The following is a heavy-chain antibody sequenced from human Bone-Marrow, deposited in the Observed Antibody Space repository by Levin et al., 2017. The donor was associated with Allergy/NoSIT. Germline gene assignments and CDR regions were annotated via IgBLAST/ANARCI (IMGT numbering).Heavy chain of an antibody. CDR2: ISTSGDST. J-gene: IGHJ4*02. D-gene: IGHD6-19*01. V-gene: IGHV3-23*01. CDR1: GFTVSNYG. CDR3: AKSQQWLYWVDY. Sequence: PGGSLRLSCVASGFTVSNYGMSWVRQAPGKGLEWVSAISTSGDSTYYADSVKGRFTISRDNSKNTLYLQMNSLRAEDTAVYYCAKSQQWLYWVDYWGQGTLVTVSS.